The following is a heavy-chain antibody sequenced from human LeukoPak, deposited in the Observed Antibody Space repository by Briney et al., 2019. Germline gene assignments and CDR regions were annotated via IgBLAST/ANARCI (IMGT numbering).Heavy chain of an antibody. J-gene: IGHJ4*02. V-gene: IGHV4-39*07. CDR1: GGSISSSSYY. CDR3: ARTPRRYYYDSSGYYYGAYFDY. CDR2: IYYSWST. D-gene: IGHD3-22*01. Sequence: SETLSLTCTVSGGSISSSSYYWGWLRRPPGKGLQWIGSIYYSWSTYYNPPLKSRVTKSVDTSKNQFSLKLSSVTAADTAVYYCARTPRRYYYDSSGYYYGAYFDYWGQGTLVTVSS.